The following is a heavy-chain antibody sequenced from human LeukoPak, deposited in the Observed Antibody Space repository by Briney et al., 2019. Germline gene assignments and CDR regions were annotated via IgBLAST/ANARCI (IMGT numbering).Heavy chain of an antibody. CDR3: ARDGSGRYSSSERYFDL. V-gene: IGHV1-69*13. D-gene: IGHD6-19*01. J-gene: IGHJ2*01. CDR2: IIPIFGTA. CDR1: GGTFSSYA. Sequence: SVKVSCKASGGTFSSYAISWVRQAPGQGLEWMGGIIPIFGTANYAQKFQGRVTITADESTSTAYMELSSLRSEDTAVYYCARDGSGRYSSSERYFDLWGRGTLVTVSS.